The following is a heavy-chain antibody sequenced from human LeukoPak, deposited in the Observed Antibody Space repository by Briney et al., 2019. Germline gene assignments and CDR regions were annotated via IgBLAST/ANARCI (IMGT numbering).Heavy chain of an antibody. V-gene: IGHV3-7*01. CDR3: ARDTGITGTTGPFDY. J-gene: IGHJ4*02. D-gene: IGHD1-20*01. Sequence: GGSLRLSCAASGFTFSSYWMSWVRQAPGKGLEWVANIKQDGSEKYYVDSVKGRFTISRDNAKNSLFLHMNSLRAEGTAVYYCARDTGITGTTGPFDYWGQGTLVTVSS. CDR2: IKQDGSEK. CDR1: GFTFSSYW.